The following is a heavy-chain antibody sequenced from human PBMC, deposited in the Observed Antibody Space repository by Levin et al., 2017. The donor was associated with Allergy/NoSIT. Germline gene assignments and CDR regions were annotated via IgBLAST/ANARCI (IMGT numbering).Heavy chain of an antibody. CDR3: GRAYGSFDY. J-gene: IGHJ4*02. CDR2: TSNSGTTI. CDR1: GFTLSDYY. D-gene: IGHD3-10*01. Sequence: GESLKISCAASGFTLSDYYMNWIRQSPGKGLEWISYTSNSGTTIYYADSVKGRFTISRDNAKNSLYLQMDSLRADGTAVYYCGRAYGSFDYWGQGTLVTVSS. V-gene: IGHV3-11*01.